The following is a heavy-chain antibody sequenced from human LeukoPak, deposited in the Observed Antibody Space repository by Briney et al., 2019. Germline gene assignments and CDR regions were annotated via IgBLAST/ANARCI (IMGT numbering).Heavy chain of an antibody. D-gene: IGHD3-22*01. CDR3: AREGGFHYDSSGDAFDI. V-gene: IGHV3-21*01. CDR1: GFTFRRYT. Sequence: NPGGSLRLSCAASGFTFRRYTMTWVRQAPGRGLEWVSSISNNSAYIYYADSLRGRLTISRDNAKNSLYLQVDSLGADDTAVYYCAREGGFHYDSSGDAFDIWGQGTMVTVSS. J-gene: IGHJ3*02. CDR2: ISNNSAYI.